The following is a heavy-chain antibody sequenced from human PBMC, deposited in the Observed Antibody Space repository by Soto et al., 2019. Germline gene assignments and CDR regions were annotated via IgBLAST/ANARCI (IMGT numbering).Heavy chain of an antibody. V-gene: IGHV4-59*12. CDR3: ARDGRGRIAVAGFGGHGMDV. CDR2: IYYSGST. D-gene: IGHD6-19*01. CDR1: GGSISSYY. Sequence: PSETLSLTCTVSGGSISSYYWSWIRQPPGKGLEWIGYIYYSGSTNYNPSLKSRVTISVDTSKNQFSLKLSSVTAADTAVYYCARDGRGRIAVAGFGGHGMDVWGQGTTVTVSS. J-gene: IGHJ6*02.